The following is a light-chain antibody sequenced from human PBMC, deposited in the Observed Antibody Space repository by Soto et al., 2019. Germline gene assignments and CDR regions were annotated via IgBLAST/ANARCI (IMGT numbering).Light chain of an antibody. J-gene: IGKJ4*01. V-gene: IGKV3-15*01. CDR1: QSVSSN. Sequence: EIVMTQSPATLSVSPGERATLSCRASQSVSSNLASCQQKPGQPPKLLIYVASTRATGIPARFSGSGSGTEFTLTISSLQSEDFAVYYCQQYNVWPLTFGGGTKVEFK. CDR2: VAS. CDR3: QQYNVWPLT.